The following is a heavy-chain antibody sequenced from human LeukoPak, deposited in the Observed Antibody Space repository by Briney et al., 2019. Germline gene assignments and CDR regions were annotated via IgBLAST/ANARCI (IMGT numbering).Heavy chain of an antibody. Sequence: GGSLRLSCAASGFTFSSYEMNWVRQAPGEGLECVSYISSSGSTIYYADSVKGRFTISRDNAKNSLYLQMNSLRAEDTAVYYCARDGSGWPYYYYGMDVWGQGTTVTVSS. CDR3: ARDGSGWPYYYYGMDV. CDR2: ISSSGSTI. D-gene: IGHD6-19*01. J-gene: IGHJ6*02. CDR1: GFTFSSYE. V-gene: IGHV3-48*03.